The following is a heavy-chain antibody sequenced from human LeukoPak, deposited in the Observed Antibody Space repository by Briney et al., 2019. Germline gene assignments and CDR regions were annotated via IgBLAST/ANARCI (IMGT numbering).Heavy chain of an antibody. Sequence: SETLSLTCTVSRGSVSSGSYYWSWIRQPPGKGLEWIGYIYYSGSTNYNPSLKSRVTISVDTSKNQFSLNLSSVTAADTAVYYCARGPLDSGYTYFDYWGQGTLVSVAS. D-gene: IGHD5-12*01. CDR2: IYYSGST. V-gene: IGHV4-61*01. CDR1: RGSVSSGSYY. J-gene: IGHJ4*02. CDR3: ARGPLDSGYTYFDY.